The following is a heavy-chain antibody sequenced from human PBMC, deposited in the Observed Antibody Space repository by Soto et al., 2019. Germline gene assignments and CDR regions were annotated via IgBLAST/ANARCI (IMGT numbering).Heavy chain of an antibody. CDR2: INHSGST. D-gene: IGHD4-17*01. V-gene: IGHV4-34*01. CDR1: GGSFSGYY. CDR3: ARGKDYGDYEPPDYYYGMDV. J-gene: IGHJ6*02. Sequence: SETLSLTCAVYGGSFSGYYWSWILQPPGKXPEWIGEINHSGSTNYNPSLKSRVTISVDTSKNQFSLKLSSVTAADTAVYYCARGKDYGDYEPPDYYYGMDVWGQGTTVTVSS.